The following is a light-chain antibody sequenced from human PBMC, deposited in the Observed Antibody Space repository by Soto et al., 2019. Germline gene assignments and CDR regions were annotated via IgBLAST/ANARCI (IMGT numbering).Light chain of an antibody. CDR3: QQYGRSPMFT. CDR2: GAS. V-gene: IGKV3-20*01. J-gene: IGKJ2*01. Sequence: EIVLTQSPGTLSLSPGERATLSCRASQSVSSNYLAWYQQKPGQAPRLLIYGASRGAAGSPDRFSGSGSGTDFTLTNSRLEPEDFAVYFCQQYGRSPMFTFGRGTKLEIK. CDR1: QSVSSNY.